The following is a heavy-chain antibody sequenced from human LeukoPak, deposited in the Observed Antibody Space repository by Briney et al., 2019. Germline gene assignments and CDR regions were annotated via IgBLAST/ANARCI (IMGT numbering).Heavy chain of an antibody. D-gene: IGHD1-26*01. CDR3: AKERATTTTFDY. Sequence: GSLRLCCAASGFTFSNYAMSWVRPAPGKGLEGVSLISGSGGGTYYANSVKGRFTISRDNSKNTLYLQMDSLRTEDTAVYYCAKERATTTTFDYWGQGTLITVSS. CDR2: ISGSGGGT. CDR1: GFTFSNYA. V-gene: IGHV3-23*01. J-gene: IGHJ4*02.